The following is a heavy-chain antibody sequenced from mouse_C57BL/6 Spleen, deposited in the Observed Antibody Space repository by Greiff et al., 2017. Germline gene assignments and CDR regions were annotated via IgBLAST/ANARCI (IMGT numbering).Heavy chain of an antibody. V-gene: IGHV1-55*01. CDR3: ARYDYEGYYAMDD. D-gene: IGHD2-4*01. Sequence: QVQLQQPGAELVKPGASVKMSCKASGYTFTSYWITWVKQRPGQGLEWIGDLYPGSGSTNYNEKFKSKATLTVDTSSSTAYMQLSSLTSEDSAVYYCARYDYEGYYAMDDWGQGPSVTVSS. J-gene: IGHJ4*01. CDR2: LYPGSGST. CDR1: GYTFTSYW.